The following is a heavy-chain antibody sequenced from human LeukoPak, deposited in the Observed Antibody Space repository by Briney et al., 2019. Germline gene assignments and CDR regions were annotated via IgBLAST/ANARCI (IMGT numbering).Heavy chain of an antibody. CDR3: ARGPYYDFWSGYYRRNYYYMDV. J-gene: IGHJ6*03. V-gene: IGHV4-34*01. CDR1: GGSFSGYY. D-gene: IGHD3-3*01. Sequence: PSETLSLTCAVYGGSFSGYYWSWIRQPPGKGLEWIGEINHSGSTSYNPSLKSRVTISVDTSKNQFSLKLSSVTAADTAVYYCARGPYYDFWSGYYRRNYYYMDVWGKGTTVTVSS. CDR2: INHSGST.